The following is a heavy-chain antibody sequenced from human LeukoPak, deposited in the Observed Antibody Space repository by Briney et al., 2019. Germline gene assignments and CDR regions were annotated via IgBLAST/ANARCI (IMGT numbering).Heavy chain of an antibody. V-gene: IGHV3-43*02. J-gene: IGHJ6*03. CDR2: ISEDGGST. D-gene: IGHD3-3*01. CDR1: RFTFEDYA. CDR3: ARGLNYDFWSGPPGDYYYMDV. Sequence: GGTLRLSCASSRFTFEDYAMHGVRHAPGKGLVGVSLISEDGGSTYYADSVKGRFTISRDNSKNSLYLQMNSLRTEDTALYYCARGLNYDFWSGPPGDYYYMDVWGKGTTVTVSS.